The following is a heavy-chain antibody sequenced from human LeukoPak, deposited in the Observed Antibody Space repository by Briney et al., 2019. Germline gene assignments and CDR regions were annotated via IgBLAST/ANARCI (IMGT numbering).Heavy chain of an antibody. CDR3: ATPPYCSTTSCHDY. CDR2: FDPEDGET. J-gene: IGHJ4*02. Sequence: GSVKVSCKVSGYTLTELSMHWVRQAPGKGLEWMGGFDPEDGETIYAQKFQGRVTMTEDTSTDTAYMELSSLRSEDTAVYYCATPPYCSTTSCHDYWGQGTLVTVST. V-gene: IGHV1-24*01. CDR1: GYTLTELS. D-gene: IGHD2-2*01.